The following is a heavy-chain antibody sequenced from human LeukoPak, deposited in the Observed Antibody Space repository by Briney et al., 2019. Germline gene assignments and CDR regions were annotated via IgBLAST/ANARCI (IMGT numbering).Heavy chain of an antibody. Sequence: ASVKVSCKASGYTFTSYAMNWVRQAPGQGLEWMGWINTNTGNPTYAQGSTGRFVFSLDTSVSTAYLQISSLKAEDTAVYYCARTPPTRMGIPSARYGMDVWGQGTTVTVSS. CDR3: ARTPPTRMGIPSARYGMDV. D-gene: IGHD7-27*01. J-gene: IGHJ6*02. CDR2: INTNTGNP. V-gene: IGHV7-4-1*02. CDR1: GYTFTSYA.